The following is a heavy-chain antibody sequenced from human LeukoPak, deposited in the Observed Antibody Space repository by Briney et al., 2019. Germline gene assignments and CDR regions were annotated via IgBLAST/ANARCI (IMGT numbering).Heavy chain of an antibody. CDR2: IAYDGSRA. D-gene: IGHD1-14*01. V-gene: IGHV3-33*01. CDR1: GFTFGGYG. Sequence: GGSLRLSCAGSGFTFGGYGMHWFRKTPGKGLEWVAVIAYDGSRAFYADSVKGRFTISRDNSKNTMSVQMDDLRAEDTAVYYCTRYNNDHFDYWGQGTLVAVSS. CDR3: TRYNNDHFDY. J-gene: IGHJ4*02.